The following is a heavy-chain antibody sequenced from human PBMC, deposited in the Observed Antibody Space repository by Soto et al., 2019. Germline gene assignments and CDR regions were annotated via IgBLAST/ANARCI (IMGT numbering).Heavy chain of an antibody. J-gene: IGHJ6*02. V-gene: IGHV6-1*01. Sequence: SQTLSLTCAISGDSVPSNSAAWNWIRQSPSRGLEWLGRTYYRSKWYNDYAVSVKSRITINPDTSKNQFSLQLNSVTPEDTAVYYCARDAKPLRGYSYGYYYYYGMDVWGQGTTVTVSS. D-gene: IGHD5-18*01. CDR1: GDSVPSNSAA. CDR3: ARDAKPLRGYSYGYYYYYGMDV. CDR2: TYYRSKWYN.